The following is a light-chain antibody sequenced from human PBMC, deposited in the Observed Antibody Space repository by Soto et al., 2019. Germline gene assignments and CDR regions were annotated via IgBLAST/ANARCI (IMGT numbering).Light chain of an antibody. J-gene: IGKJ3*01. Sequence: DIQMTQSPSSVSASVGDRVIITCRASQAFGNLLAWYQQKRGKAPKLLIYWISTLQGGVPSRFSGSKSGADFTLTTISVQPEDSSTDYCQQPATFPLLFGGGTDVDI. CDR3: QQPATFPLL. CDR2: WIS. V-gene: IGKV1-12*01. CDR1: QAFGNL.